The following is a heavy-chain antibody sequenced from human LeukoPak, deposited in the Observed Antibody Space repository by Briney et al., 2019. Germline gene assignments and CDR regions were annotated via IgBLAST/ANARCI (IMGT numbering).Heavy chain of an antibody. J-gene: IGHJ4*02. D-gene: IGHD6-6*01. Sequence: GESLKISCQGSGYSFTNFWIGWVRQPPGKGLEWMGIIYPGESDTRYSPSFHGQVTISADRSISTVYLQWSSLKASDTAMYYCARLRGDSSSLYWGQGTLVTVSS. CDR3: ARLRGDSSSLY. V-gene: IGHV5-51*01. CDR1: GYSFTNFW. CDR2: IYPGESDT.